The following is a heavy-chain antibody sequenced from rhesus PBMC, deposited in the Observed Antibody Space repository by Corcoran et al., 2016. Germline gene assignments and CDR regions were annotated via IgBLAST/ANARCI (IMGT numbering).Heavy chain of an antibody. V-gene: IGHV4-106*01. J-gene: IGHJ4*01. CDR2: IYGSGGST. CDR3: ARARGGNDLVY. D-gene: IGHD1-14*01. CDR1: GGSISDSYY. Sequence: QVQLQESGPGLVKPSETLSLTCAVPGGSISDSYYWSWLRQPPGKGLEWIGYIYGSGGSTYYNPSLKSRVTISTDTSKTQFSLKLSSVTAADTAVYYCARARGGNDLVYWGQGVLVTVSS.